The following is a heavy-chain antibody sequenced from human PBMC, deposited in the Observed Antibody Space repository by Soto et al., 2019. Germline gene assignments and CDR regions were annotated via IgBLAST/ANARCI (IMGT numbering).Heavy chain of an antibody. CDR3: ARVEVLGYSSSAGFDY. D-gene: IGHD6-6*01. V-gene: IGHV1-18*01. J-gene: IGHJ4*02. Sequence: ASVKVSCKASGYTFTSYGISWVRQAPGQGLEWMGWISAYNGNTNYAQKLQGRVTMTTDTSTSTAYMELRSLRSDDTAVYYCARVEVLGYSSSAGFDYWGQGTLVTVSS. CDR2: ISAYNGNT. CDR1: GYTFTSYG.